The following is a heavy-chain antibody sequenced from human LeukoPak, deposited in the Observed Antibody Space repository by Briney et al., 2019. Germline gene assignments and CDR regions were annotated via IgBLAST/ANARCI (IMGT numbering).Heavy chain of an antibody. D-gene: IGHD3-22*01. Sequence: GSLRLSCAASGFRFRSYGMHWVRQAPGKGLEWVAVISSDEINEYYADSVKGRFTISRDNSKNTLYLQINSLRGEDTAVYYCARCRITMIVDDAFDIWGQGTMVTVSS. CDR1: GFRFRSYG. J-gene: IGHJ3*02. CDR3: ARCRITMIVDDAFDI. V-gene: IGHV3-30*03. CDR2: ISSDEINE.